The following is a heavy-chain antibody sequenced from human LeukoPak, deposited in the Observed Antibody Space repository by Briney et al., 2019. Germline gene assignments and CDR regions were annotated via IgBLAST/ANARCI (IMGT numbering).Heavy chain of an antibody. CDR2: ISSDGNNK. CDR3: ARGRYYMDY. Sequence: PGGSLRLSCAASGFTFSTYTMHWVRQAPGKGLEWVALISSDGNNKDYADSVKGRFTISRDNSKNTLYLQMNSLRGEDTALYFCARGRYYMDYWGQGTLVTVSS. CDR1: GFTFSTYT. V-gene: IGHV3-30-3*01. J-gene: IGHJ4*02.